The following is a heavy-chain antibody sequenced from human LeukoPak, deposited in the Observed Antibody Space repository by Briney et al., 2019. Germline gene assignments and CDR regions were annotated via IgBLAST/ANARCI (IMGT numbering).Heavy chain of an antibody. CDR2: ISGSGGST. CDR1: GFTCSSYA. V-gene: IGHV3-23*01. CDR3: AKDKLVYQQLVLGFDY. D-gene: IGHD6-13*01. J-gene: IGHJ4*02. Sequence: GGSLRLSCAASGFTCSSYAMSWVRQAPGKGLEWVSAISGSGGSTYYADSVKGRFTISRDNSKNTLYLQMNSLRAEDTAVYYCAKDKLVYQQLVLGFDYWGQGTLVTVSS.